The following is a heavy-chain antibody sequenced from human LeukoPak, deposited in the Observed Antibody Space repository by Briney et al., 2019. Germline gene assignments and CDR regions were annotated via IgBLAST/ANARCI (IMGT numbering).Heavy chain of an antibody. V-gene: IGHV3-21*01. J-gene: IGHJ4*02. CDR3: ARDSRYCSSTSCKPFDY. Sequence: PGGSLRLSCAASGFTFSSYSMNWVRQAPGKGLEWVSSISSSSSYIYYADSVKGRFTISRDNAKNSLCLQMNSLRAEDTAVYYCARDSRYCSSTSCKPFDYWGQGTLVTVSS. CDR1: GFTFSSYS. CDR2: ISSSSSYI. D-gene: IGHD2-2*01.